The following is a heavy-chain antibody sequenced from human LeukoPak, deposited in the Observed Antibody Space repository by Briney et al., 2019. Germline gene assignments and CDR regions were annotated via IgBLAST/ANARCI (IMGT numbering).Heavy chain of an antibody. J-gene: IGHJ4*02. CDR1: GYTLTELS. V-gene: IGHV1-18*01. Sequence: ASVKVSCKVSGYTLTELSMHWVQQAPGQGLEWMGWISAYNGNTNYAQKLQGRVTMTTDTSTSTAYMELRSLRSDDTAVYYCARDRVGAIYFDYWGQGTLVTVSS. CDR2: ISAYNGNT. D-gene: IGHD1-26*01. CDR3: ARDRVGAIYFDY.